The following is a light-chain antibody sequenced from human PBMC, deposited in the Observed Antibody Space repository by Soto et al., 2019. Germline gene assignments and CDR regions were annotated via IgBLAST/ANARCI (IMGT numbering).Light chain of an antibody. CDR2: EVS. Sequence: QSALTQPASVSGSPGQSITISCTGTSSDVGGYNYVSWYQQHPGKAPKLRIYEVSNRPSGVSNRFSGSKSGNTASLTISRLQADDEADYYCSSSTTTSTYVFGTATKLTVL. J-gene: IGLJ1*01. V-gene: IGLV2-14*01. CDR3: SSSTTTSTYV. CDR1: SSDVGGYNY.